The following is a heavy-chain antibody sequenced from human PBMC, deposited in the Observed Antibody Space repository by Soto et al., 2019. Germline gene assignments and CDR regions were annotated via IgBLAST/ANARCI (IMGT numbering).Heavy chain of an antibody. D-gene: IGHD6-13*01. CDR1: GFTFSNYA. CDR3: AKEQGASWYELDY. J-gene: IGHJ4*02. Sequence: EVQLLESGGGLVQPGGSLRLSCAASGFTFSNYAVTWVRQAPGKGLEWVSAISGSGGSTYYADSVKGRFTISRDTTKNTLYQQMNSLRAEATAVYYCAKEQGASWYELDYWGQRTLVTVAS. V-gene: IGHV3-23*01. CDR2: ISGSGGST.